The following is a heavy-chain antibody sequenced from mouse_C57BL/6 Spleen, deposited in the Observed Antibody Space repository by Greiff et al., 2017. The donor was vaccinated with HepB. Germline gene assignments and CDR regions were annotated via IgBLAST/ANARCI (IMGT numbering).Heavy chain of an antibody. CDR1: YFAFMASA. Sequence: LKESGAELVRPGSSVKLSCKDSYFAFMASAMHWVKQRPGHGLEWIGSFTMYSDATEYSENFKGKATLTANTSSSTAYMELSSLTSEDSAVYYCTAAVVDYYAMDYWGQGTSVTVSS. CDR3: TAAVVDYYAMDY. V-gene: IGHV1-49*01. CDR2: FTMYSDAT. D-gene: IGHD1-1*01. J-gene: IGHJ4*01.